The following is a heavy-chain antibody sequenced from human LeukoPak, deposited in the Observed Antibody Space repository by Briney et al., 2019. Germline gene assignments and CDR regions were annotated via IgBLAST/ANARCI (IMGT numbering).Heavy chain of an antibody. CDR3: ASLHLGYRSSTSCPKEHDAFDI. CDR1: GGTFSSYA. CDR2: IIPIFGTA. V-gene: IGHV1-69*01. D-gene: IGHD2-2*01. Sequence: ASVKVSCKASGGTFSSYAISWVRQAPGQGLEWMGGIIPIFGTANYAQKFQGRVTITADESTSTAYMELSSLRSEDTAVYYCASLHLGYRSSTSCPKEHDAFDIWGQGTMVTVSS. J-gene: IGHJ3*02.